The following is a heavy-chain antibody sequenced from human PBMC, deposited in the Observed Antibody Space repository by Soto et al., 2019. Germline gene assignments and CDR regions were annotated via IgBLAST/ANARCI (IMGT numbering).Heavy chain of an antibody. V-gene: IGHV1-69*12. CDR1: GGTFSSYA. CDR3: AAERYCISTSCYDHSSWGYYGMDV. CDR2: IIPIFGTA. D-gene: IGHD2-2*01. J-gene: IGHJ6*02. Sequence: QVQLVQSVAEVKKPGSSVKVSCKASGGTFSSYAISWVRQAPGQGLEWMGGIIPIFGTANYAQKFQGRVTITANESTSTAYMELSSLRSEDTAVYYCAAERYCISTSCYDHSSWGYYGMDVWGQGTTVTVSS.